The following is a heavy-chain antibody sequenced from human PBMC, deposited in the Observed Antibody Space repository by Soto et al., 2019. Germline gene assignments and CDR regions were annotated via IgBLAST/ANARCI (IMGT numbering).Heavy chain of an antibody. D-gene: IGHD3-16*01. Sequence: SETLSLTCAVSGGSISSGGYSWSWIRQPPGKGLEWIGYIYHSGSTYYNPSLKSRVTISVDRSKNQFSLKLSSVTAADTAVYYCARARYVGGDYYYYGMDVWGQGTTVTVSS. V-gene: IGHV4-30-2*01. J-gene: IGHJ6*02. CDR1: GGSISSGGYS. CDR3: ARARYVGGDYYYYGMDV. CDR2: IYHSGST.